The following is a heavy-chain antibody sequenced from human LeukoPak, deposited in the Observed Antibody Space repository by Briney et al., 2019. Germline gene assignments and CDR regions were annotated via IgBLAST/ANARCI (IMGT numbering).Heavy chain of an antibody. CDR2: IYHSGST. D-gene: IGHD3-10*01. V-gene: IGHV4-38-2*02. J-gene: IGHJ4*02. CDR1: GYSISSGYY. Sequence: SETLSLTCTVSGYSISSGYYWGWIRQPPGKGLEWIGSIYHSGSTYYNPTLKSRVTISVDTSKNQFSLKLSSVTAADTAVYYCARVGVYYYGSGFFDYWGQGTLVTVSS. CDR3: ARVGVYYYGSGFFDY.